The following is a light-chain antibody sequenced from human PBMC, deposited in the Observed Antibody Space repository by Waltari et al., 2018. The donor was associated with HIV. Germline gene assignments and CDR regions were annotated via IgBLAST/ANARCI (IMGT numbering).Light chain of an antibody. CDR3: ASHAGSKDV. J-gene: IGLJ2*01. V-gene: IGLV2-8*01. CDR2: DVT. Sequence: QSALTPPPSASGSPGQSVTISYTGPSSAGGAYNYVSWFQQHPGKAPKLMIYDVTKRPSGVPDRFSGSKSGNTASLTVSGLQAEDEADYYCASHAGSKDVFGGGTRLTVL. CDR1: SSAGGAYNY.